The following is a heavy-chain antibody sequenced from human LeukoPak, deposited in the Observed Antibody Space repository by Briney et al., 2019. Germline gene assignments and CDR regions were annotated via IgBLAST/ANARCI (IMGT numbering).Heavy chain of an antibody. CDR3: ARVWSSNYDFDY. CDR1: GYTFTGYY. V-gene: IGHV1-2*02. Sequence: ASVKVSCKASGYTFTGYYMHWVRQAPGQGLEWMGRINPNSGGTNYAQKFQGRVTMTRDTSISTAYMELSRLRSDDTAVYYCARVWSSNYDFDYWGQGTLVTVSS. CDR2: INPNSGGT. J-gene: IGHJ4*02. D-gene: IGHD4-11*01.